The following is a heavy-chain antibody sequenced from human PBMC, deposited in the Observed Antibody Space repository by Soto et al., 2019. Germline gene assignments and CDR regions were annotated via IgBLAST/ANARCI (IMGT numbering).Heavy chain of an antibody. D-gene: IGHD3-22*01. CDR3: ARTSWGDDSSGYLFDY. CDR1: GGSISSGGYY. CDR2: IYYSGST. V-gene: IGHV4-31*03. Sequence: QVQLQESGPGLVKPSQTLSLTCTVSGGSISSGGYYWSWIRQHPGKGLEWIGYIYYSGSTYYNPSLRGRVTISVDTSKTQFALKLSSVTAADTAVYYCARTSWGDDSSGYLFDYWGQGTLVTVSS. J-gene: IGHJ4*02.